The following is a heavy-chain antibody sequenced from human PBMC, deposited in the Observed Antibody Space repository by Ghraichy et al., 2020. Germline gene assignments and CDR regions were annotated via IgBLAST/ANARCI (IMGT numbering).Heavy chain of an antibody. CDR3: SSELVSGGNGFGFDY. D-gene: IGHD5-18*01. V-gene: IGHV3-48*02. CDR2: ISSGSNTI. CDR1: GFTFSFYS. J-gene: IGHJ4*02. Sequence: GGSLRLSCAASGFTFSFYSMNWVRQAPGKGLEWVSYISSGSNTIHYADAVKGRFTISRDNAKYSLYLQMNSLRDEDTAVYYCSSELVSGGNGFGFDYWGQGNLVNVSS.